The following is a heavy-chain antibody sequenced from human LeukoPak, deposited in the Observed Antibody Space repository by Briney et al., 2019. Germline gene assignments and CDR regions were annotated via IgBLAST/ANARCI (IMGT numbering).Heavy chain of an antibody. Sequence: SETLSLTCTVSGGSISSYYWSWIRQPPGKGLEWIGYIYYSGSTNYNPSLKSRVTISVDTSKNQFSLKLSSVTAADTAMYYCAREDYYYMDVWGKGTTVTVSS. V-gene: IGHV4-59*12. CDR2: IYYSGST. J-gene: IGHJ6*03. CDR3: AREDYYYMDV. CDR1: GGSISSYY.